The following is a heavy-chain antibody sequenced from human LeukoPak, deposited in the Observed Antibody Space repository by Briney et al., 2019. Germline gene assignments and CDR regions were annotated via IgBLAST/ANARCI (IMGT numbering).Heavy chain of an antibody. CDR3: AKDYCNSTSCYNNYFDY. V-gene: IGHV3-30*02. D-gene: IGHD2-2*02. CDR2: IRYDGSNK. Sequence: SGGSLRLSCAASGFTFSSYGMHWVRQAPGKGLEWVAFIRYDGSNKYYADSVKGRFTISRDNSKNTLYLQMNSLRAEDTAVYYCAKDYCNSTSCYNNYFDYWGQGTLVTVSS. CDR1: GFTFSSYG. J-gene: IGHJ4*02.